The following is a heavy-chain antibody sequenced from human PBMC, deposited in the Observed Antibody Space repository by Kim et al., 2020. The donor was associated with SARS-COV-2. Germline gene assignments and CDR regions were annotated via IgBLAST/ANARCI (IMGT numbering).Heavy chain of an antibody. CDR1: GFTFSSYA. CDR2: ISGSGGST. CDR3: AKDHLITMIVVVISTFDY. V-gene: IGHV3-23*01. J-gene: IGHJ4*02. D-gene: IGHD3-22*01. Sequence: GGSLRLSCAASGFTFSSYAMSWVRQAPGKGLEWVSAISGSGGSTYYADSVKGRFTISRDNSKNTLYLQMNSLRAEDTAVYYCAKDHLITMIVVVISTFDYWGQGTLVTVSS.